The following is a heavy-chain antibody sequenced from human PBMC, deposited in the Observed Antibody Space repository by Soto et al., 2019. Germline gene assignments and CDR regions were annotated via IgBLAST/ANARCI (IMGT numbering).Heavy chain of an antibody. V-gene: IGHV3-73*01. CDR3: TRLGPPGGITMIPGDIDY. J-gene: IGHJ4*02. D-gene: IGHD3-22*01. CDR2: IRSKANSYAT. Sequence: GGSLRLSCAASGFTFSSYGMHWVRQAPGKGLEWVGRIRSKANSYATAYAASVKGRFTISRDDSKNTAYLQMNSLKTEDTAVYYCTRLGPPGGITMIPGDIDYWGQGTLVTVSS. CDR1: GFTFSSYG.